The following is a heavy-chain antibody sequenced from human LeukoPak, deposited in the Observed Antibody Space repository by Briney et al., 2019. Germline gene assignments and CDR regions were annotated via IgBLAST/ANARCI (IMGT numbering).Heavy chain of an antibody. CDR2: ISYDGSNK. V-gene: IGHV3-30*18. CDR1: RVTFRSYG. J-gene: IGHJ4*02. CDR3: AQGAGYCSGGSCYSIDY. Sequence: PRPSLRLSPSASRVTFRSYGIHCVRQAPRKGLERVAVISYDGSNKYYADSAKCRFTISRDNSNNTLYLQMKSLSAEDTAVYYCAQGAGYCSGGSCYSIDYWGQGTLVTVSS. D-gene: IGHD2-15*01.